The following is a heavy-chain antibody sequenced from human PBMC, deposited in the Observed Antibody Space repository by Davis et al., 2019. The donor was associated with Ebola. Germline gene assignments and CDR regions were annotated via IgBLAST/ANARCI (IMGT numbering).Heavy chain of an antibody. CDR1: GYTFTSYA. CDR2: FDPEDGET. Sequence: ASVKVSCKASGYTFTSYAMNWVRQAPGKGLEWMGGFDPEDGETIYAQKFQGRVTITADESTSTAYMELSSLRSEDTAVYYCATEWELLHYFDYWGQGTLVTVSS. V-gene: IGHV1-24*01. D-gene: IGHD1-26*01. J-gene: IGHJ4*02. CDR3: ATEWELLHYFDY.